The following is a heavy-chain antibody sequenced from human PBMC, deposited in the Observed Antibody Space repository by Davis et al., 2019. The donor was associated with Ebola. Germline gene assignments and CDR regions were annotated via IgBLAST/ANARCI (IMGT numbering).Heavy chain of an antibody. D-gene: IGHD1-26*01. Sequence: GESLKISCAASGFTFNKFWMSWVRQAPGKGPEWVANIKEDGTDKYYVDFVKGRFTISRDNVKNTLYLQMNSLRAEDTAVYYCARDRLVGATASDYWGQGTLVTVSS. J-gene: IGHJ4*02. CDR2: IKEDGTDK. CDR1: GFTFNKFW. CDR3: ARDRLVGATASDY. V-gene: IGHV3-7*01.